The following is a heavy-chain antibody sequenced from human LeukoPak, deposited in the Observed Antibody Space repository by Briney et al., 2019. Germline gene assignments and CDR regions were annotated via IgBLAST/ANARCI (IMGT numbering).Heavy chain of an antibody. J-gene: IGHJ4*02. D-gene: IGHD4-17*01. CDR1: GFTLSSYS. Sequence: PGRSLRLSCAASGFTLSSYSMHWVRQAPGKGREWVAVIWYDGSNKYYADSVKGRFTISRDNSKNTLYLQMNSLRAEDTAVYYCASPLTTGYVGFDYWGQGTLVTVSS. CDR2: IWYDGSNK. V-gene: IGHV3-33*01. CDR3: ASPLTTGYVGFDY.